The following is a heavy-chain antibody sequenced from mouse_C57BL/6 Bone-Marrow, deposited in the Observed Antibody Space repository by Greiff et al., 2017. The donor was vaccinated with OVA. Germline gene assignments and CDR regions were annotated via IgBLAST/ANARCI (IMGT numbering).Heavy chain of an antibody. CDR2: ISSGGSYT. CDR3: ARRGIYYDYDVGDYAMDY. V-gene: IGHV5-6*01. CDR1: GFTFSSYG. D-gene: IGHD2-4*01. Sequence: EVKLMESGGDLVKPGGSLKLSCAASGFTFSSYGVSWVRQTPDKRLEWVATISSGGSYTYYPDSVKGRFTISRDNAKNTLYLQMSSLKSEDTAMYYCARRGIYYDYDVGDYAMDYWGQGTSVTVSS. J-gene: IGHJ4*01.